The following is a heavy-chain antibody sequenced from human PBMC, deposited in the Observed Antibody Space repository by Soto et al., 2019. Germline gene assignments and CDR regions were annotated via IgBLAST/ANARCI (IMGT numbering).Heavy chain of an antibody. D-gene: IGHD5-12*01. J-gene: IGHJ4*02. CDR2: INTDGSGT. V-gene: IGHV3-74*01. CDR1: GFTFSSDW. Sequence: PGGSLRLSCAASGFTFSSDWMHWVRQAPGKGLVWVSRINTDGSGTTYADSVKGRFTISRDNSKNTLYLQMNSLRAEDTAVYYCAKVEALMATIDYWGQGTLVTSPQ. CDR3: AKVEALMATIDY.